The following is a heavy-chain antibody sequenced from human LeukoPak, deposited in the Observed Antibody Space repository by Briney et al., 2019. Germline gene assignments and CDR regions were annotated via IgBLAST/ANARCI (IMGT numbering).Heavy chain of an antibody. J-gene: IGHJ4*02. CDR1: GYTFTSYG. CDR2: ISAYNGNT. Sequence: GASVKVSCKASGYTFTSYGISWVRQAPGQGLEWMGWISAYNGNTNYAQKLQGRVTMTTDTSTSTAYMELRSLRSDDTAVYYCARDPEITIFGVVIPFDYWGQGTLVTASS. D-gene: IGHD3-3*01. CDR3: ARDPEITIFGVVIPFDY. V-gene: IGHV1-18*01.